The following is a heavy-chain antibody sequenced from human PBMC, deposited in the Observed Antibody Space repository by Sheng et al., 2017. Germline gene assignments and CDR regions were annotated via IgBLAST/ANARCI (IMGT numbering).Heavy chain of an antibody. CDR3: ARDVDIVATPTKYFDY. J-gene: IGHJ4*02. D-gene: IGHD5-12*01. V-gene: IGHV4-34*01. CDR2: INHSGST. Sequence: QVQLQQWGAGLLKPSETLSLTCAVYGGSFSGYYWSWIRQPPGKGLEWIGEINHSGSTNYNPSLKSRVTISVDTSKNQFSLKLSSVTAADTAVYYCARDVDIVATPTKYFDYWGQGTLVTVSS. CDR1: GGSFSGYY.